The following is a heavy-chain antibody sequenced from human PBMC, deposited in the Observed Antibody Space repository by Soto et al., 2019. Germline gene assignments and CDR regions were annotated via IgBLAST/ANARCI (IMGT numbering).Heavy chain of an antibody. CDR3: AKDAAFYYYYMDV. CDR2: ISWNSGSI. CDR1: GFTFDDYA. J-gene: IGHJ6*03. V-gene: IGHV3-9*03. Sequence: GGSLRLSCAASGFTFDDYAMHWVRQAPGKGLEWVSGISWNSGSIGYADSVKGRFTISRDNAKNSLYLQMNSLRAEDMALYYCAKDAAFYYYYMDVWGKGTTVTVSS.